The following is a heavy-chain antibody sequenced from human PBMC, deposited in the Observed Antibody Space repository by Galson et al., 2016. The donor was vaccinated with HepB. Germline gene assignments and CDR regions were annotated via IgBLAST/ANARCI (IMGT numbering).Heavy chain of an antibody. CDR2: IRSKTYGGTT. J-gene: IGHJ4*02. CDR1: GFTFGDYA. V-gene: IGHV3-49*03. CDR3: ARGTPDYRPYYFDY. Sequence: SLRLSCATSGFTFGDYAMSWFRQAPGKGLEWVGFIRSKTYGGTTEYAASVKARFTIARDDSKSFAYLQMSSLNTGDTAVYYCARGTPDYRPYYFDYWGQGSLLLVTS. D-gene: IGHD4-11*01.